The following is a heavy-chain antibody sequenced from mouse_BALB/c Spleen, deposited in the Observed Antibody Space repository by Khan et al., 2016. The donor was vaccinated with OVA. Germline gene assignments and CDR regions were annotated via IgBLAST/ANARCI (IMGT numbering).Heavy chain of an antibody. CDR2: IGPGSGST. Sequence: DLVKPGASVKLSCKASDYTFTSYWINWIKQRPGQGLEWIGQIGPGSGSTYYNEMFKGKATLTIDTSSSTVYIQLSSLSSEDSAVYFCARSNYYGSSLYAMDYWGQGTSVTVSS. CDR1: DYTFTSYW. CDR3: ARSNYYGSSLYAMDY. D-gene: IGHD1-1*01. V-gene: IGHV1S41*01. J-gene: IGHJ4*01.